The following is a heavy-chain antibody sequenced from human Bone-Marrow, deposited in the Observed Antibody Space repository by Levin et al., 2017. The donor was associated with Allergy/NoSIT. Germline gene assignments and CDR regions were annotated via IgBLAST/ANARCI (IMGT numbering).Heavy chain of an antibody. CDR2: MNPNSGNT. CDR3: ARVDTAMVWFDP. Sequence: GESLKISCKASGYTFTSYDINWVRQATGQGLEWMGWMNPNSGNTGYAQKFQGRVTMTRNTSISTAYMELSSLRSEDTAVYYCARVDTAMVWFDPWGQGTLVTVSS. CDR1: GYTFTSYD. V-gene: IGHV1-8*01. D-gene: IGHD5-18*01. J-gene: IGHJ5*02.